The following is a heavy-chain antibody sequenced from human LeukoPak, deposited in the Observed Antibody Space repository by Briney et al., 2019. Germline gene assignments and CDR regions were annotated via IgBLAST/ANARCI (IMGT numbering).Heavy chain of an antibody. CDR1: GFTFSSYSMN. Sequence: GSLRLSCAASGFTFSSYSMNWVRQAPGKGLEWIGSIYYSGSTYYNPSLKSRVTISVDTSKNQFSLKLSSVTAADTAVYYCARHRWTIFGVVPGGGGYMDVWGKGTTVTVSS. V-gene: IGHV4-39*01. D-gene: IGHD3-3*01. J-gene: IGHJ6*03. CDR2: IYYSGST. CDR3: ARHRWTIFGVVPGGGGYMDV.